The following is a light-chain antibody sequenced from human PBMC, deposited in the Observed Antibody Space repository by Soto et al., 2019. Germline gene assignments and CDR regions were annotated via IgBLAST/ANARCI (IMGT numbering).Light chain of an antibody. CDR3: SSYTSTITVL. J-gene: IGLJ2*01. V-gene: IGLV2-14*01. CDR2: EVS. Sequence: QSALTQPASVSGSPEQSITISCTGTSSDVGASKYVSWYQQHPGKAPKLMIYEVSNRPSGVSNRFSGSKSGNTASLTISGLQAEDEADYYCSSYTSTITVLFGGGTQLTVL. CDR1: SSDVGASKY.